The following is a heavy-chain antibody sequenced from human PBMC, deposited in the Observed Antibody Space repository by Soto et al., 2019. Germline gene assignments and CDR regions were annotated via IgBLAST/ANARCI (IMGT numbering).Heavy chain of an antibody. D-gene: IGHD2-15*01. CDR1: GYSFTSYG. CDR3: ARFSGGVYNTYYFYYGMDV. J-gene: IGHJ6*02. CDR2: ITTYNGDT. V-gene: IGHV1-18*04. Sequence: GASVKVSCKASGYSFTSYGISWVRQAPGQGLDWMGWITTYNGDTKYAQDLQGRVTMTTDTSTSTAYMELRSLRSDDTAVYYCARFSGGVYNTYYFYYGMDVWGQGTTVTV.